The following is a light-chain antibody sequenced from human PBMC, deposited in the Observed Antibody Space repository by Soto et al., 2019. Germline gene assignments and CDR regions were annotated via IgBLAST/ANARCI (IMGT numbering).Light chain of an antibody. Sequence: EIVLTQSPATLSLSPGERATLSCRASQSVSSYLAWYQQKPGQAPRLLIYDASNRATGLPARFSGSGSGKDFTLPISSLEPEDFAVYYCQQRSNWPLTFGGGTKVDIK. CDR3: QQRSNWPLT. J-gene: IGKJ4*01. V-gene: IGKV3-11*01. CDR2: DAS. CDR1: QSVSSY.